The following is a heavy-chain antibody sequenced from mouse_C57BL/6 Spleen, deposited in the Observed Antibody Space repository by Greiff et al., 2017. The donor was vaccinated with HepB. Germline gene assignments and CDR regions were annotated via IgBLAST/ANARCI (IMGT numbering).Heavy chain of an antibody. CDR3: ARGVYYDYGDGYGY. J-gene: IGHJ3*02. CDR2: IYPGDGDT. Sequence: VQLQQSGPELVKPGASVKISCKASGYAFSSSWMNWVKQRPGKGLEWIGRIYPGDGDTNYNGKFKGKATLTADTSSSTAYLQLSSLTSEDSAVYFCARGVYYDYGDGYGYWGQGTLVTVSA. D-gene: IGHD2-4*01. V-gene: IGHV1-82*01. CDR1: GYAFSSSW.